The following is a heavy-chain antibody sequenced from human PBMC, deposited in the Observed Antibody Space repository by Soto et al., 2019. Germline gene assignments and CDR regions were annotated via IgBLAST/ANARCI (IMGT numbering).Heavy chain of an antibody. CDR1: GFTFSSYS. CDR2: ISSSSSYI. J-gene: IGHJ4*02. D-gene: IGHD2-2*01. Sequence: EVQLVESGGGLVKPGGSLRLSCAASGFTFSSYSMNWVRQAPGKGLEWVSSISSSSSYIYYADSVKGRFTISRDNAKNSLYLQMNSLRAENTAVYYCARSFCDIVVVPAAYLDYWFQGTLVTVSS. CDR3: ARSFCDIVVVPAAYLDY. V-gene: IGHV3-21*01.